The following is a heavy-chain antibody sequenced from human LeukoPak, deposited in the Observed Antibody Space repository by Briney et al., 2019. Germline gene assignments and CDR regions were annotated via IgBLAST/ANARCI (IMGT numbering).Heavy chain of an antibody. J-gene: IGHJ4*02. D-gene: IGHD3-22*01. CDR1: GYTFTSYG. Sequence: ASVKVSCKASGYTFTSYGISWVRQAPGQGLEWMGWISAYNGNTNYAQKLQGRVTMTTDTSTSTAYVELRSLRSDDTAVYYCARGGRSYYDSSGYLAYWGQGTLVTVSS. V-gene: IGHV1-18*01. CDR2: ISAYNGNT. CDR3: ARGGRSYYDSSGYLAY.